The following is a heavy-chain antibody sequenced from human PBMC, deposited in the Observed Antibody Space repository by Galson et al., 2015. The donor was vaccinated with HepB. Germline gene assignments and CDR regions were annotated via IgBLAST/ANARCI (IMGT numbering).Heavy chain of an antibody. Sequence: SVKVSCKASGGTFSNYAFSWVRQAPGQGLEWVGRIIPLLGAANYAQKLQGRVTITADTSTSTVYIELSSLRSEDTAVYYCARSPGYYDSNAYSDYWGQGTLVTVSS. CDR2: IIPLLGAA. CDR1: GGTFSNYA. V-gene: IGHV1-69*04. J-gene: IGHJ4*02. D-gene: IGHD3-22*01. CDR3: ARSPGYYDSNAYSDY.